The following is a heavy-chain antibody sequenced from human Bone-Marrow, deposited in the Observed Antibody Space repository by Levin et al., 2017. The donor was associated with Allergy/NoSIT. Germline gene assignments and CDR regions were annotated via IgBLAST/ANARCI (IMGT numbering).Heavy chain of an antibody. CDR1: GYTFTSYD. J-gene: IGHJ5*02. Sequence: GESLKISCKASGYTFTSYDINWVRQATGQGLEWMGWMNPNSGNTGYAQKFQGRVTMTRNTSISTAYMELSSLRSEDTAVYYCARAPGGMPNHWGQGTLVTVSS. CDR3: ARAPGGMPNH. V-gene: IGHV1-8*01. CDR2: MNPNSGNT. D-gene: IGHD3-16*01.